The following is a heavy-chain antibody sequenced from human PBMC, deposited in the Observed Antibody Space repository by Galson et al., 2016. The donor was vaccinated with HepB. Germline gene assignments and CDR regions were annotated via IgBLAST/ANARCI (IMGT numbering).Heavy chain of an antibody. Sequence: PALVKPTQTLTLTCTFSGFSLSTSGDGVGWIRQPPGKALEWLALIHWNDNKFYNPSLNTRLTITKDASKNQVVLTMTNVGPADTATYYCARRWDYDFISSDYWGQGTLVTVSS. J-gene: IGHJ4*02. CDR1: GFSLSTSGDG. CDR3: ARRWDYDFISSDY. D-gene: IGHD3-3*01. V-gene: IGHV2-5*01. CDR2: IHWNDNK.